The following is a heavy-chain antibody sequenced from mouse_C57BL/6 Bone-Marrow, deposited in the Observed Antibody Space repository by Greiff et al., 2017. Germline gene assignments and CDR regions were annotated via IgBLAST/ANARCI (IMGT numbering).Heavy chain of an antibody. Sequence: EVMLVESGGDLVKPGGSLKLSCAASGFTFSSYGMSWVRQTPDKRLEWVATISSGGSYTYYPDSVKGRFTISRDNAKNTLYLQMSRLKSEDTAMYYCARRDYYGSSYSDYWGQGTTLTGSS. CDR1: GFTFSSYG. J-gene: IGHJ2*01. CDR3: ARRDYYGSSYSDY. D-gene: IGHD1-1*01. V-gene: IGHV5-6*02. CDR2: ISSGGSYT.